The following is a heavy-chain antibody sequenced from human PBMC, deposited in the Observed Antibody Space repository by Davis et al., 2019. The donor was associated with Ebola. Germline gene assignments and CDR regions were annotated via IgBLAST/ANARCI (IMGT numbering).Heavy chain of an antibody. V-gene: IGHV1-18*01. CDR1: GGTFSSYG. D-gene: IGHD4-23*01. CDR2: ISAYNGNT. CDR3: ARDDKGGRWSWFDP. Sequence: AASVKVSCKASGGTFSSYGISWLRQAPGQGLEWMGWISAYNGNTNYAQKLQGRVTLTTDASTSTASMELRSLRSDDTAVYYCARDDKGGRWSWFDPWGQGTLVTVSS. J-gene: IGHJ5*02.